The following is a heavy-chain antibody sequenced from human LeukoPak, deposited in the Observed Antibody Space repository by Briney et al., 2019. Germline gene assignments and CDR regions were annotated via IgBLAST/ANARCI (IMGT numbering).Heavy chain of an antibody. J-gene: IGHJ4*02. CDR1: GFTVSSNY. V-gene: IGHV3-53*01. Sequence: GGSLRLSCAASGFTVSSNYMSWVRQAPGKGLEWVSIIYNGGGSTYYADSVKGRFTISRDNSKNTLYLQMNSLRAEDTAVYYCARAPHYDPPIDWGQGSLVTVSS. CDR2: IYNGGGST. D-gene: IGHD3-3*01. CDR3: ARAPHYDPPID.